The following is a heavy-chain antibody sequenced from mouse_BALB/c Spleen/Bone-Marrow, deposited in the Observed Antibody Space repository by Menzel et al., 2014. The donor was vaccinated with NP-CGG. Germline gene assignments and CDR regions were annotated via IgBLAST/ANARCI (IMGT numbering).Heavy chain of an antibody. CDR2: IWSDGST. V-gene: IGHV2-6-2*01. CDR1: GFSLTSYG. CDR3: ARHRYGAMDY. J-gene: IGHJ4*01. D-gene: IGHD2-14*01. Sequence: AKLLESGPDLVAPSQSLSITCTVSGFSLTSYGVHWVRQPPGKGLEWLVVIWSDGSTTYNSALKSRLSISKDNSKSQVFLKMNSLQTDDTAMYYCARHRYGAMDYWGQGTSVTVSS.